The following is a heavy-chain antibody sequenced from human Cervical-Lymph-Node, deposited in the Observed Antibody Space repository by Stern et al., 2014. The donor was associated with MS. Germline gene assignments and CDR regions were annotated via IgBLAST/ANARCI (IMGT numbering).Heavy chain of an antibody. CDR1: GGSISSRTYS. J-gene: IGHJ5*02. D-gene: IGHD1-26*01. Sequence: QLQLQESGPGLVKPSQTLSLTCTVSGGSISSRTYSWSLIRQPTGKGLEWIAHIYYRGSPNNTPSLKSPVTKSIDPSKNQFPLQLSSVTAADTALYYCARDRGVGWFDPWGQGTLVTVSS. V-gene: IGHV4-61*02. CDR3: ARDRGVGWFDP. CDR2: IYYRGSP.